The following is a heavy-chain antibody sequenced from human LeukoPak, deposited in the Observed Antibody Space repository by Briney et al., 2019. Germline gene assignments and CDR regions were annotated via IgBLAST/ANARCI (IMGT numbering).Heavy chain of an antibody. D-gene: IGHD5-24*01. J-gene: IGHJ4*02. CDR3: ARDQEMAKIYADY. CDR1: GYTFTGYY. Sequence: ASVKVSCKASGYTFTGYYMHWVRQAPGQGLEWMGWINPNSGGTNYAQKFQGRVTMTRDTSISTAYMELSRLRSDDTAVYYCARDQEMAKIYADYWGQGTLVTVSS. CDR2: INPNSGGT. V-gene: IGHV1-2*02.